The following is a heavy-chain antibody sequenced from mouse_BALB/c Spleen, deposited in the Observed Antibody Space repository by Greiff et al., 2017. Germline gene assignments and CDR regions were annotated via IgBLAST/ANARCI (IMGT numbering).Heavy chain of an antibody. D-gene: IGHD1-2*01. V-gene: IGHV1-69*01. CDR2: IDTSDSYT. CDR1: GYTFTDYW. J-gene: IGHJ2*01. CDR3: ARSILRLLDY. Sequence: QVQLQQPGAELVMPGASVKMSCKASGYTFTDYWMHWVKQRPGQGLEWIGAIDTSDSYTSYNQKFKGKATLTVDESSSTAYMQLSSLTSEDSAVYYCARSILRLLDYWGQGTTLTVSS.